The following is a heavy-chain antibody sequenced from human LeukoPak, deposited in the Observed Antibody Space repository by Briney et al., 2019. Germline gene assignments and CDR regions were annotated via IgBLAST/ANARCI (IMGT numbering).Heavy chain of an antibody. CDR2: INHSGST. D-gene: IGHD2-2*01. Sequence: SETLSLTCAVYGGSFSGYYWSWVRQPPGKGLEWIGEINHSGSTNYNPSLTSGVTISVDTSKTHFPLKLSSLTAADTAVYYCARLSGYQLLIVWGQGTLVTVSS. CDR3: ARLSGYQLLIV. J-gene: IGHJ4*02. CDR1: GGSFSGYY. V-gene: IGHV4-34*01.